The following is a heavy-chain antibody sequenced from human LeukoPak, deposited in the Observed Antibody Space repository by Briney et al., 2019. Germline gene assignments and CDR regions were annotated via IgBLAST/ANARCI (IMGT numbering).Heavy chain of an antibody. Sequence: SETLSLTYTVSGGSISSYYWSWIRQPPGKGLEWIGYIYYSGSTNYNPSLKSRVTISVDTSKNQFSLKLSSVTAADTAVYYCARDGSSLFDYWGQGTLVTVSS. J-gene: IGHJ4*02. CDR3: ARDGSSLFDY. CDR1: GGSISSYY. CDR2: IYYSGST. D-gene: IGHD6-13*01. V-gene: IGHV4-59*01.